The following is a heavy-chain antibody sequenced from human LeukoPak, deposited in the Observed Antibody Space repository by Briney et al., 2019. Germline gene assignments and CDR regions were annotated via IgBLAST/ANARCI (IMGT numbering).Heavy chain of an antibody. CDR3: AKDGPYFYYGMDV. V-gene: IGHV3-23*01. CDR2: ICGHGISI. CDR1: GFTFSNYA. J-gene: IGHJ6*02. Sequence: GGSLRLSCEASGFTFSNYAMSWVRQAPGKGLEWVSGICGHGISIYYADSAKGRFTISRDNSKSTLYLVMNGLRAEDTAVYYCAKDGPYFYYGMDVWGQGTTVTVS.